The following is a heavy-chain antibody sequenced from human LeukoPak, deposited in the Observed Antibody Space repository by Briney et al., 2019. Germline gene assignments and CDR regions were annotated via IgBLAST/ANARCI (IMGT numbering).Heavy chain of an antibody. J-gene: IGHJ4*02. D-gene: IGHD4-17*01. V-gene: IGHV3-74*01. CDR1: GFTLSSHW. CDR3: TRDYGVLFDY. CDR2: LNEDGRIT. Sequence: PGRSLRLSCAASGFTLSSHWVHWVRQAPGKGLVWVSRLNEDGRITNYADSVKGRFTISRDNAKNTVYLQMSSLKTEDTAVYYCTRDYGVLFDYWGQVTLVTVSS.